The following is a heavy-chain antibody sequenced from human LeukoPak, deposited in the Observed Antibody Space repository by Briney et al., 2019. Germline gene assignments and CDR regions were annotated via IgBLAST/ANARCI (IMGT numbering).Heavy chain of an antibody. CDR3: ARRSYDGSGYYYVDH. J-gene: IGHJ4*02. D-gene: IGHD3-22*01. CDR1: GGSISSSGYY. CDR2: ISSGGST. Sequence: PSETLSLTCTVSGGSISSSGYYWGWIRQPPGKGLEWIGSISSGGSTHYIPSLKSRVTISVDTPKNQFSLKLSSVTAADTAVYYCARRSYDGSGYYYVDHWGQGTLVTVSS. V-gene: IGHV4-39*01.